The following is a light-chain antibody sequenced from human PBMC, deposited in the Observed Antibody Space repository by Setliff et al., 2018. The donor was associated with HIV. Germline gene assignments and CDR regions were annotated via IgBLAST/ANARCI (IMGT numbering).Light chain of an antibody. CDR2: AVN. J-gene: IGLJ1*01. CDR1: SSDVGGYNY. Sequence: QSVLTQPASVSGSPGQSITISCTGTSSDVGGYNYVAWYQQHPGKAPKVIIYAVNRRPSGISNRFSGSKSGNTAALTISRLQAEDEADDYCSSYTSSNTNVVGTGTKVTV. CDR3: SSYTSSNTNV. V-gene: IGLV2-14*03.